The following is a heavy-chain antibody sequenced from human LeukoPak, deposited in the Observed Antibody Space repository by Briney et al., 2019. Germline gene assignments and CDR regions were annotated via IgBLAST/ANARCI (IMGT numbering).Heavy chain of an antibody. V-gene: IGHV3-23*01. J-gene: IGHJ5*02. CDR3: ANSTLQLYTFAS. D-gene: IGHD5-24*01. CDR1: GFTFRDYG. Sequence: GGSLRLSCAASGFTFRDYGMSWVRQAPLKGLEWVSAISGSGGSTYYADSVKGRFTISRDNSKNTLYLQMNSLRAEDTAVYYCANSTLQLYTFASWGQGTLVTVSS. CDR2: ISGSGGST.